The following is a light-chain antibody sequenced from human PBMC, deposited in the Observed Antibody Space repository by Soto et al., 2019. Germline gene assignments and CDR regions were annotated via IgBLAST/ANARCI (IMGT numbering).Light chain of an antibody. J-gene: IGKJ1*01. CDR3: QQYNSYSWT. Sequence: DIQMTQSPSPLSASVGDRVTITCRASQSISSYLNWYQQKPGKAPKLLIYAASSLESGVPSRFSGSGSGTDFTLTIDSLQPDDFAAYYCQQYNSYSWTFGQGTKVDIK. V-gene: IGKV1-5*01. CDR2: AAS. CDR1: QSISSY.